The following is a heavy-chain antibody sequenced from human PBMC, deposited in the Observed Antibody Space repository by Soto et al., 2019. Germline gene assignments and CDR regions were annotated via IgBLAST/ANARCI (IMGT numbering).Heavy chain of an antibody. D-gene: IGHD5-18*01. V-gene: IGHV3-74*01. CDR3: ARGDGDRYDVNGYLGRH. CDR1: GFTFSSYW. CDR2: IKSDGSGT. J-gene: IGHJ4*02. Sequence: EVQLVESGGGLVQPGESLTLSCAASGFTFSSYWMHWVRQAPGKGLVWVSRIKSDGSGTYYADSVKGRLTISRDNANNTHYLQMNSLRVEDPAVYFCARGDGDRYDVNGYLGRHWGQGTLVTVSS.